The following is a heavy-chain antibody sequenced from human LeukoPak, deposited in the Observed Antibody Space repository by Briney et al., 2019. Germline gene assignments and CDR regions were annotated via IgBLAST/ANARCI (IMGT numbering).Heavy chain of an antibody. Sequence: GGSLRLSCAASRFTFNSYVMSWVRQAPGKGLEWVSAINGGGGNTYYADSVKGRFTISRDNSKNMVYLQMNSLRAEDTAVYYCARAAYDSSGYLTLWGQGTLVTVSS. D-gene: IGHD3-22*01. V-gene: IGHV3-23*01. CDR3: ARAAYDSSGYLTL. J-gene: IGHJ4*02. CDR1: RFTFNSYV. CDR2: INGGGGNT.